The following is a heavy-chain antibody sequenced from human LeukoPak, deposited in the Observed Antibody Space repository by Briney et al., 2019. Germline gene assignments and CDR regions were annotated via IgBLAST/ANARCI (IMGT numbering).Heavy chain of an antibody. CDR1: GFTFSSYS. D-gene: IGHD4/OR15-4a*01. J-gene: IGHJ5*02. CDR2: ISSSSSYI. Sequence: GGSLRLSCAASGFTFSSYSMNWVRQAPGKGLEWVSSISSSSSYIYYADSVKGRFTISRDNAKNSLYLQMNSLRAEDTAVYYCARGREHWDYLDHWGQGTLVAVSS. V-gene: IGHV3-21*01. CDR3: ARGREHWDYLDH.